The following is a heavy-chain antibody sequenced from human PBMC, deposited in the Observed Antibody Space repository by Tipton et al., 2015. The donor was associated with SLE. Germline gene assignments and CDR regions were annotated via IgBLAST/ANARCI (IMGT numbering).Heavy chain of an antibody. D-gene: IGHD2-21*01. CDR3: ARLAYCGGDCSYWYFDL. CDR2: MYYSGNT. Sequence: TLSLTCTVSGGSISSKTYYWGWIRQPPGKGLEWIGSMYYSGNTYYNPSFKSRVTISVDTSKNQFSLKLSSVTAADTAVYYCARLAYCGGDCSYWYFDLWGRGTLVTVSS. J-gene: IGHJ2*01. V-gene: IGHV4-39*07. CDR1: GGSISSKTYY.